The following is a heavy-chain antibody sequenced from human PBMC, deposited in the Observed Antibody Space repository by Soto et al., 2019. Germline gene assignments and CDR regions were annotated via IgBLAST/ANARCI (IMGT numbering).Heavy chain of an antibody. CDR2: ISGSGGST. Sequence: GGSLRLSCAASGFTFSSYAMSWVRQAPGKGLEWVSAISGSGGSTYYADSVKGRFTISRDNSKNTLYLQMNSLRAEDTAVYYCAKSQKPTDCSGGSCYSEAVAGSFDYWGQGTLVTVSS. V-gene: IGHV3-23*01. J-gene: IGHJ4*02. CDR1: GFTFSSYA. D-gene: IGHD2-15*01. CDR3: AKSQKPTDCSGGSCYSEAVAGSFDY.